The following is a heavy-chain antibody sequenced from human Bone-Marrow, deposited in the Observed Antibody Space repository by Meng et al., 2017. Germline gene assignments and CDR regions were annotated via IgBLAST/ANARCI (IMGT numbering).Heavy chain of an antibody. CDR2: IYHSGST. J-gene: IGHJ6*02. CDR1: GGSISSCNW. V-gene: IGHV4-4*02. Sequence: SETLSLTCAVSGGSISSCNWWSWVSQPPGKGLEWIGEIYHSGSTNYNTSLKSRVTISVDKSKTQFSLKLSSVTAADTAVYSCARALDYGDYERYYYYGMDVWGQGTTVTVSS. D-gene: IGHD4-17*01. CDR3: ARALDYGDYERYYYYGMDV.